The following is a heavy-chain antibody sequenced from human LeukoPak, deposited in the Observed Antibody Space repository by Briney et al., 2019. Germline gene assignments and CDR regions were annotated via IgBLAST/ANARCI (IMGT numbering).Heavy chain of an antibody. CDR1: GSPLSTYG. CDR3: ARDYQMFGEFDY. J-gene: IGHJ4*02. V-gene: IGHV3-21*01. CDR2: ISSSSSYI. Sequence: GGSLRFSGAPSGSPLSTYGMNGVRQAPGKGRNGVSSISSSSSYIYYADSVKGRFAISRDNAKNSLYLQMNSLRAEDTAVYYCARDYQMFGEFDYWGQGTLVTVSS. D-gene: IGHD3-10*02.